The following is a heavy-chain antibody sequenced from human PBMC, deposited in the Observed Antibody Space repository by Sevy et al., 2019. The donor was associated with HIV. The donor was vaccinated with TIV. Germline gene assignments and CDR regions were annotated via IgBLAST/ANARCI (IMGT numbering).Heavy chain of an antibody. CDR1: GGSITSLY. V-gene: IGHV4-59*08. D-gene: IGHD1-26*01. CDR2: IYYNGHI. Sequence: SETLSLTCTVSGGSITSLYWNWIRQPPGKGLEWIANIYYNGHINYNPSLKSRVTLSVDTSKNQFSLRLSSVPAADTAMYYCAGENAWGRGYSWGQGTLVTVSS. CDR3: AGENAWGRGYS. J-gene: IGHJ4*02.